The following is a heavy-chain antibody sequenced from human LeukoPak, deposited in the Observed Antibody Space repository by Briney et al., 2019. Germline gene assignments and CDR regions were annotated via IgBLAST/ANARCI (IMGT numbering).Heavy chain of an antibody. V-gene: IGHV1-3*01. Sequence: GASVKVSCKASEYTFTSYVMHWVRQAPGQRLEWMGWINAGNGNTKYSQKFQGRVTITRDTSASTAYMELSSLRCEDTAVYFCARDQCSSASCYEGDFDYWGQGTLVTISS. CDR3: ARDQCSSASCYEGDFDY. J-gene: IGHJ4*02. CDR2: INAGNGNT. D-gene: IGHD2-2*01. CDR1: EYTFTSYV.